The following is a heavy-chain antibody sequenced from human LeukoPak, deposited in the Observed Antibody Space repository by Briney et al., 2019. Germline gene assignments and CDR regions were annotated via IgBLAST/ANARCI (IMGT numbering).Heavy chain of an antibody. V-gene: IGHV1-3*01. Sequence: ASVKVSCKASGYTFTSYAMHWVRQAPGQRLEWMGWINAGNGNTKYSQKFQGRVTITRDTSASTAYMELSSLRSEDTAVYYCARSMSSTSCIGYWGQGTPVTVSS. J-gene: IGHJ4*02. D-gene: IGHD2-2*01. CDR2: INAGNGNT. CDR1: GYTFTSYA. CDR3: ARSMSSTSCIGY.